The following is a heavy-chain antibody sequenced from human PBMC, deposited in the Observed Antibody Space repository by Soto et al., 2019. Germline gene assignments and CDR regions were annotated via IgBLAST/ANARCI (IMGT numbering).Heavy chain of an antibody. D-gene: IGHD6-19*01. J-gene: IGHJ3*02. CDR2: ISSSSSYI. CDR3: ARETYSSGPTSAFDI. V-gene: IGHV3-21*01. CDR1: GFTFSSYS. Sequence: GGSLRLSCAASGFTFSSYSMNWVRQAPGKGLEWVSSISSSSSYIYYADSVKGRFTISRDNAKNSLYLQMNSLRAEDTAVYYCARETYSSGPTSAFDIWGQGTMVTVSS.